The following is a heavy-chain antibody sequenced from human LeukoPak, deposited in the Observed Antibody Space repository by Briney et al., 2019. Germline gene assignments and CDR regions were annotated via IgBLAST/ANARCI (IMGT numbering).Heavy chain of an antibody. D-gene: IGHD3-22*01. CDR2: IYYSGST. CDR3: ARSGVYYDSSGYATEYFQH. J-gene: IGHJ1*01. Sequence: PSETLSLTCTVSGGSVSSGSYYWRWIRQPPGKGLEWIGYIYYSGSTNYNPSLKSRVTISVDTSKNQFSLKLSSVTAADTAVYYCARSGVYYDSSGYATEYFQHWGQGTLVTVSP. V-gene: IGHV4-61*01. CDR1: GGSVSSGSYY.